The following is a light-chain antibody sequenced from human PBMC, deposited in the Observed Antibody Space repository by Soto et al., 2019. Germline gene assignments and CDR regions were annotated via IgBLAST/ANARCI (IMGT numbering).Light chain of an antibody. CDR2: GAS. J-gene: IGKJ5*01. CDR3: QQRSNWHPIT. V-gene: IGKV3D-20*02. Sequence: EIVLTQSPGTLSLSPGERATLSCRSSQSVSSSYLAWYQQKPGQAPRLLTYGASSRATGIPDRFSGSGSGTDFTLTISRLEPEDFAVYYCQQRSNWHPITFGQGTRLEIK. CDR1: QSVSSSY.